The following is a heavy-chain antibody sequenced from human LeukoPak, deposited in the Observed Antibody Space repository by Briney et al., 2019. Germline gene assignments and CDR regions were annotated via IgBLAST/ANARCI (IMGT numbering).Heavy chain of an antibody. CDR1: GFTFSSYW. V-gene: IGHV3-74*01. J-gene: IGHJ4*02. CDR2: INSDGSST. D-gene: IGHD3-22*01. Sequence: GGSLRLSCAASGFTFSSYWMHWVRQAPGKGLVWVSRINSDGSSTSYADSVKGRFTISRDNAKNTLYLQMNSLRAEDTAVYYCAREGRTLVIDYWGQGTPVTVSS. CDR3: AREGRTLVIDY.